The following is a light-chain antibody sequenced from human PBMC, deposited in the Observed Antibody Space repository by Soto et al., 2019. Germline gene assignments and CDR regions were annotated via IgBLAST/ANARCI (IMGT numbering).Light chain of an antibody. CDR1: QSVSTR. Sequence: QMTQSPSSLSASVGDRVTIICRASQSVSTRLAWYQQKPGKAPKVLIYDASSWAGGVPSRFSGSGSGTHFTLTISSLQPEDIATYYCQQYDNLPLTSGGGTKVDIK. V-gene: IGKV1-5*02. CDR3: QQYDNLPLT. CDR2: DAS. J-gene: IGKJ4*01.